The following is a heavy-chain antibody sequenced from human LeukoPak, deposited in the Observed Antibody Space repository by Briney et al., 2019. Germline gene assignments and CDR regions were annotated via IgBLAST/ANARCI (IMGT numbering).Heavy chain of an antibody. CDR3: AKERPLGRTTGYYFDY. D-gene: IGHD4-17*01. Sequence: PGGSLRLSCAASGFTFSSYAMSWVRQAPGKGLEWVSAISGSGGSTYYADSVKGRFTISRDNSKNTLYLQMNSLRAEDTAVYYCAKERPLGRTTGYYFDYWGQGTLVTVSS. V-gene: IGHV3-23*01. CDR1: GFTFSSYA. CDR2: ISGSGGST. J-gene: IGHJ4*02.